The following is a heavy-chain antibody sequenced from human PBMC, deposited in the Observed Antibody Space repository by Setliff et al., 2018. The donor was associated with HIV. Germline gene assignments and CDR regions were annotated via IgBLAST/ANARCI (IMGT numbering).Heavy chain of an antibody. V-gene: IGHV3-30*01. CDR1: GFSFSAYW. CDR3: AKDISGYSY. J-gene: IGHJ4*02. D-gene: IGHD3-22*01. Sequence: GGSLRLSCAASGFSFSAYWMNWVRQAPGKGLEWVAVISYDGSNKYYADSVKGRFTISRDNSKNTLYLQMNSLRAEDTAVYYCAKDISGYSYWGQGTPVTVSS. CDR2: ISYDGSNK.